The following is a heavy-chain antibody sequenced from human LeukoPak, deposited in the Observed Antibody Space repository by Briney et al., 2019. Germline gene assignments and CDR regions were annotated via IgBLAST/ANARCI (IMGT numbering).Heavy chain of an antibody. D-gene: IGHD3-10*01. V-gene: IGHV3-11*05. J-gene: IGHJ4*02. CDR1: GFTFSDYY. Sequence: PGGSLRLSCAASGFTFSDYYMSWIRQAPGKGLEWVSYISSSSSYTNYADSVKGRFTISRDNAKNSLYLQMNSLRAEDTAVYYCARGDLDGSNFDYWGQGTLVAVSS. CDR3: ARGDLDGSNFDY. CDR2: ISSSSSYT.